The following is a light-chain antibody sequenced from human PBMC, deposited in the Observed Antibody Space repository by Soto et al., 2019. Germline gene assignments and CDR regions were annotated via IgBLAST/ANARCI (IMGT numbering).Light chain of an antibody. CDR3: QQYAGPPTT. CDR2: AAS. V-gene: IGKV3-20*01. Sequence: EIVLTQSPGTLSLSPGERATLSCRASQSVSSSFLAWYQQKPGQAPRLLIYAASSRATGIPDRFSGGGSGTDFTLTISRLEPEDFAVYFCQQYAGPPTTFGQGTRLEIK. J-gene: IGKJ5*01. CDR1: QSVSSSF.